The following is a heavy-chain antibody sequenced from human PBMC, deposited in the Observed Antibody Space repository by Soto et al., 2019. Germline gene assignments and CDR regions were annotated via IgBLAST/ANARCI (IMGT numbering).Heavy chain of an antibody. V-gene: IGHV4-59*01. Sequence: SETLSLTCTVSGGSISSYYWSWIRQPPGKGLEWIGYIYYSGSTNYNPSLKSRVTISVDTSKNQFSLKLSSVTAAGTAVYYCARDRGDFWSGYYYGMDVWGQGTTVTVS. CDR1: GGSISSYY. D-gene: IGHD3-3*01. CDR2: IYYSGST. J-gene: IGHJ6*02. CDR3: ARDRGDFWSGYYYGMDV.